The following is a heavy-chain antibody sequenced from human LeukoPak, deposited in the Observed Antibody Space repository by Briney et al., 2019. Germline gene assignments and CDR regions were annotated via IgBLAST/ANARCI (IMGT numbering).Heavy chain of an antibody. J-gene: IGHJ4*02. CDR3: ARDYGGSSPFDY. CDR1: GFTVSTNS. V-gene: IGHV3-66*01. D-gene: IGHD4-23*01. Sequence: GGSLRLSCTVSGFTVSTNSMSWVRQAPGKGLEWVSFIYSDNTHYSDSVKGRFTISGDNSKNTLYLQMNSLRAEDTAVYYCARDYGGSSPFDYWGQGTLVTVSS. CDR2: IYSDNT.